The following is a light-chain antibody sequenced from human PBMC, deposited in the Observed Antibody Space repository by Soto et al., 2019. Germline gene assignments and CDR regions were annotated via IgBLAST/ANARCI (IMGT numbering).Light chain of an antibody. CDR1: SNDVGGYNF. CDR3: NSYAGSNTYV. V-gene: IGLV2-8*01. Sequence: QSVLTQPPSASGSPGQSVTISCTGTSNDVGGYNFVSWYQHHPGKAPKLIIYEVTKRPSGVPNRFSDSKSGNTASLTVSGLQAEDEADYYCNSYAGSNTYVFGTGTKLTVL. J-gene: IGLJ1*01. CDR2: EVT.